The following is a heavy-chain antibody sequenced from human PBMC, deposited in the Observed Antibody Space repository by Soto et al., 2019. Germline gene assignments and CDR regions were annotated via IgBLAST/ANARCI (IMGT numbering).Heavy chain of an antibody. Sequence: SETLSLTCTVTDYSITSHSYYWGWIRQSPGRWMQWIGTMHHTGTTSYNPSLQSRATIAIDASKTQMFLKLLSVTAADTDVYDCAGVLGEQRNPYFVVWVSWGQGAKVTVFS. CDR1: DYSITSHSYY. CDR2: MHHTGTT. D-gene: IGHD2-21*01. J-gene: IGHJ5*02. V-gene: IGHV4-39*01. CDR3: AGVLGEQRNPYFVVWVS.